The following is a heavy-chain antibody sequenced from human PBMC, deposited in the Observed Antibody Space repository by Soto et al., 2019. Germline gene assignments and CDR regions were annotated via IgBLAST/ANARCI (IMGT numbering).Heavy chain of an antibody. D-gene: IGHD2-15*01. V-gene: IGHV3-23*01. Sequence: GGSLRLSCAASGFTFSSYAMSWVRQAPGKGLEWVSAISGSGGSTYYADSVKGRFTISRDNSKNTLYLQMNSLRAEDTAVYYCAKDGQSVVVVLWFDPWGQGTLVTVSS. CDR1: GFTFSSYA. CDR2: ISGSGGST. CDR3: AKDGQSVVVVLWFDP. J-gene: IGHJ5*02.